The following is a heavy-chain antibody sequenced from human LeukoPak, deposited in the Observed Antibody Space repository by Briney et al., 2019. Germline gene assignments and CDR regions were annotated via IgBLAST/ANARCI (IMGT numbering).Heavy chain of an antibody. CDR2: INPNSGGT. CDR1: GYTFTGYY. D-gene: IGHD2-2*01. J-gene: IGHJ6*03. V-gene: IGHV1-2*02. Sequence: ASVNVSCKTSGYTFTGYYMHWVRQAPGQGLEWMGWINPNSGGTNYAQKFQGRVTMTRDTSISTAYMELSRLRSDDTAVYYCARSDCSSTSCSHYYYYYYMDVWGKGTTVTISS. CDR3: ARSDCSSTSCSHYYYYYYMDV.